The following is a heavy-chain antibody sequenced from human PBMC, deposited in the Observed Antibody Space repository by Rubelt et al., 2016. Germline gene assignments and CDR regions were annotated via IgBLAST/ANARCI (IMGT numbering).Heavy chain of an antibody. Sequence: TFSSYAISWVRQAPGQGLEWMGRIIPILGIANYAQKFQGRATMTRDTSTSTVYMELSSLRSEDTAVYYCARGYCSGGSCYYFDYWGQGTLVTVSS. D-gene: IGHD2-15*01. V-gene: IGHV1-69*04. J-gene: IGHJ4*02. CDR1: TFSSYA. CDR2: IIPILGIA. CDR3: ARGYCSGGSCYYFDY.